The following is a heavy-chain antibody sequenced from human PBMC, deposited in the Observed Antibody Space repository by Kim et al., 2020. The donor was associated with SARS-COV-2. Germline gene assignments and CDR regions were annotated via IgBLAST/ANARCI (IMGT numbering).Heavy chain of an antibody. J-gene: IGHJ6*02. Sequence: GGSLRLSCAASGFTVSSNYMSWVRQAPGKGLEWVSVIYSGGSTYYADSVKGRFTISRDNSKNTLYLQMNSLRAEDTAVYYCARDCTNGVCQVYGMDVWGQGTTVTVSS. CDR2: IYSGGST. D-gene: IGHD2-8*01. CDR1: GFTVSSNY. CDR3: ARDCTNGVCQVYGMDV. V-gene: IGHV3-53*01.